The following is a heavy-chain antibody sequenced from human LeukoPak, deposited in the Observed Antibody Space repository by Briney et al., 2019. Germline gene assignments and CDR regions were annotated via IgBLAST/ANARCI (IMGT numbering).Heavy chain of an antibody. CDR1: VYSFTPYA. J-gene: IGHJ3*02. V-gene: IGHV1-3*03. CDR3: ARVEAAASMAFDI. Sequence: ASVKVSCKTSVYSFTPYAIHWVRQAPGQRLEWMGWINAGNGHTKYSQEFQGRLTITKDTSANTVYMELSSLRSEDTAVYYCARVEAAASMAFDIWGQGTMVTVSS. D-gene: IGHD6-13*01. CDR2: INAGNGHT.